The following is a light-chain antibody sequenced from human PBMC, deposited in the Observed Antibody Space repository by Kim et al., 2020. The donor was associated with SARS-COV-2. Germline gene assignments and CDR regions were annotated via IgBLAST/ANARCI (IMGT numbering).Light chain of an antibody. V-gene: IGLV2-14*03. Sequence: QSITISPHGTSSEVGVYKYVSWYQQTPAKRPKPIIFDVSNRPSGISDRFSGSKSDNTASLTLSGLQAEDEAYYYCSSYARGSIVIFGGGTQLTVL. J-gene: IGLJ2*01. CDR1: SSEVGVYKY. CDR2: DVS. CDR3: SSYARGSIVI.